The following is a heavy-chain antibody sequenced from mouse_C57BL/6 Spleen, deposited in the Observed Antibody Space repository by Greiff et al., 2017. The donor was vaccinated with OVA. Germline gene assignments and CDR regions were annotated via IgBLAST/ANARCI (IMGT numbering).Heavy chain of an antibody. CDR2: IYPGSGNT. CDR3: ARLGADYGSSLDY. D-gene: IGHD1-1*01. J-gene: IGHJ2*01. V-gene: IGHV1-76*01. Sequence: QVQLQQSGAELVRPGASVKLSCKASGYTFTDYYINWVKQRPGQGLEWIARIYPGSGNTYYNEKFKGKATLTAEKSSSTAYMQLSSLTSEDSAVYFCARLGADYGSSLDYWGQGTTLTVSS. CDR1: GYTFTDYY.